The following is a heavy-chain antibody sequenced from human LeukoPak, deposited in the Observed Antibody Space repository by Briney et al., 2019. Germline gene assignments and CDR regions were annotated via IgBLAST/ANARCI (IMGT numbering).Heavy chain of an antibody. D-gene: IGHD6-13*01. V-gene: IGHV3-30*18. CDR2: ISYDGSNK. Sequence: GGSLRLSCAVSGFTFSSYGIHWVRQAPGKGLEWVAVISYDGSNKNYADSVKGRFTISRDNSKNTLYLQMNSLRAEDTAVYYCAKGKDRYSSSWSHFDYWGQGTLVTVSS. J-gene: IGHJ4*02. CDR3: AKGKDRYSSSWSHFDY. CDR1: GFTFSSYG.